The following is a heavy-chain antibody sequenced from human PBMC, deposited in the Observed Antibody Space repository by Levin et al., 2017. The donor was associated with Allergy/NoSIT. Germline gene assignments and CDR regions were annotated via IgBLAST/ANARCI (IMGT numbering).Heavy chain of an antibody. CDR2: IWYDGSNK. J-gene: IGHJ4*02. V-gene: IGHV3-33*01. Sequence: SCAASGFTFSSYGMHWVRQAPGKGLEWVAVIWYDGSNKYYADSVKGRFTISRDNSKNTLYLQMNSLRAEDTAVYYCARDLRGEYCGGDCYSPSGDWGQGTLVTVSS. CDR3: ARDLRGEYCGGDCYSPSGD. CDR1: GFTFSSYG. D-gene: IGHD2-21*01.